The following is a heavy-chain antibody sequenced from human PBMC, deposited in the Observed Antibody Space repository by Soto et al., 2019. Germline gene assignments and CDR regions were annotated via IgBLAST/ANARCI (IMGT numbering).Heavy chain of an antibody. CDR3: ARDGETYSNYEPQQFYYYMDV. CDR1: GFTFSSYS. D-gene: IGHD4-4*01. Sequence: GGSLRLSCAASGFTFSSYSMNWVRQAPGKGLEWVSSISSSSSYIYYADSVKGRFTISRDNAKNSLYLQMNSLRAEDTAVYYCARDGETYSNYEPQQFYYYMDVWGKGTTVTVSS. V-gene: IGHV3-21*01. CDR2: ISSSSSYI. J-gene: IGHJ6*03.